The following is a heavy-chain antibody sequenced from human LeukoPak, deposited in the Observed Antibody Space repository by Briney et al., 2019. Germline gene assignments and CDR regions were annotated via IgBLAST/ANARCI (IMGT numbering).Heavy chain of an antibody. V-gene: IGHV3-30*02. CDR1: GFTFSSYS. Sequence: PGGSLRLSCAASGFTFSSYSMHWVRQAPGKGLEWVAFIRYDGSNKYYADSVKGRFTISRDNSKNTLYLQMSSLRAEDTAVYYCAKRLLPEDIVVVPSDAFDIWGQGTMVTVSS. CDR2: IRYDGSNK. D-gene: IGHD2-2*01. J-gene: IGHJ3*02. CDR3: AKRLLPEDIVVVPSDAFDI.